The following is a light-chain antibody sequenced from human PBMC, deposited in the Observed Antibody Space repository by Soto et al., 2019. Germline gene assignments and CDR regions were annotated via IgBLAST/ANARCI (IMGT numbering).Light chain of an antibody. CDR1: SGHTSYA. Sequence: QLVLTQSPSASASLGASVKLTCTLSSGHTSYAIAWHHQQPGKGPRYLLKVNSDGSHIKGDGIPDRFSGSTSGAERYLTISSLQSEDEADYYCQSWVTGIVVFGGGTKLTVL. CDR2: VNSDGSH. J-gene: IGLJ2*01. CDR3: QSWVTGIVV. V-gene: IGLV4-69*01.